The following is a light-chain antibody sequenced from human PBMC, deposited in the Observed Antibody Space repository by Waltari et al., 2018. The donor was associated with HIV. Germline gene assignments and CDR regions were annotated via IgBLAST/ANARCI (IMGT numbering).Light chain of an antibody. CDR1: SSDVGGYNY. Sequence: QSALTQPRSVSGSPGQSVTISCTGTSSDVGGYNYVSWYQQHPGKAPKLMIYDVSKLPAGVPDRCSGSKSGNTDSLPISWLQAEDEADYYCCSYAGSYTYVVFGGGTKLTVL. CDR3: CSYAGSYTYVV. CDR2: DVS. V-gene: IGLV2-11*01. J-gene: IGLJ2*01.